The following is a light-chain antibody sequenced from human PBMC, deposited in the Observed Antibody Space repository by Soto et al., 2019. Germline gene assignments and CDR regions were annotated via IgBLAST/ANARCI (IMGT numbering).Light chain of an antibody. CDR3: SSYAGSNILVV. J-gene: IGLJ3*02. CDR2: EVS. CDR1: SSDVGGYNY. V-gene: IGLV2-8*01. Sequence: QSVLTQPPSASGSPGQSVTISCTGTSSDVGGYNYVSWYQQHPGKAPKLMIYEVSKRPSGVPDRFSGSKSGNTASLTVSGLQAEDESDYYCSSYAGSNILVVFGGGTKVIVL.